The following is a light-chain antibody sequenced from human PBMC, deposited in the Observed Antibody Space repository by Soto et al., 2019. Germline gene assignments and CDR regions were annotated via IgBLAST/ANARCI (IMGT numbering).Light chain of an antibody. CDR1: SSNIGAGYA. V-gene: IGLV1-40*01. CDR2: DNN. J-gene: IGLJ2*01. Sequence: QSVLTQPPSVSGAPGQRITISCTGRSSNIGAGYAVHWYQHLPGTATKLLIFDNNNRPSGVPDRFSGSKSVTSASLAITGIRAEDEADYYCQSFDSSLSVVVFGGGTKLTVL. CDR3: QSFDSSLSVVV.